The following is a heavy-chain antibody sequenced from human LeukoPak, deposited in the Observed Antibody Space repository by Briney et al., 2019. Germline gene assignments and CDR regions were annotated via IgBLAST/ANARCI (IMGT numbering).Heavy chain of an antibody. D-gene: IGHD3-22*01. CDR2: INHSGST. CDR3: ASYYDSSGYYPW. J-gene: IGHJ4*02. CDR1: GGSFSGYY. Sequence: TSETLSLTCAVYGGSFSGYYWSWIRQPPGKGLEWIGEINHSGSTNYNPSLKSRVTISVDTSKNQFSLKLSSVTAADTAVYYCASYYDSSGYYPWWGQGTLVTVSS. V-gene: IGHV4-34*01.